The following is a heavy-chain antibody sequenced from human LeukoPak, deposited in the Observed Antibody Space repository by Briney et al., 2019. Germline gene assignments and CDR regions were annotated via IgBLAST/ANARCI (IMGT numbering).Heavy chain of an antibody. CDR3: ARDTRTYYYDSSGYSGAFDI. J-gene: IGHJ3*02. Sequence: PSETLSLTCTVSGGSVSSGSHYWSWIRQPPGKGLEWIGYMSYSGRTDYNPSLKSQVTISVDTSQNQFSLKLSSVTAADTAVYFCARDTRTYYYDSSGYSGAFDIWGQGTMVTVSS. D-gene: IGHD3-22*01. CDR2: MSYSGRT. CDR1: GGSVSSGSHY. V-gene: IGHV4-61*01.